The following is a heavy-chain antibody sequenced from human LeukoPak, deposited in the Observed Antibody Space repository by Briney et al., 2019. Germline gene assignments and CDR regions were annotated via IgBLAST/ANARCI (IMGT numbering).Heavy chain of an antibody. CDR2: IYYSGST. D-gene: IGHD3-10*01. CDR3: ARDTELLWFGELHY. J-gene: IGHJ4*02. Sequence: PSETLSLTCTVSGGSISSYYWSWIRQPPGKGLEWIGYIYYSGSTNYNPSLKSRVTISVDTSKNQFSLKLSSVTAADTAVCYCARDTELLWFGELHYWGQGTLVTVSS. CDR1: GGSISSYY. V-gene: IGHV4-59*01.